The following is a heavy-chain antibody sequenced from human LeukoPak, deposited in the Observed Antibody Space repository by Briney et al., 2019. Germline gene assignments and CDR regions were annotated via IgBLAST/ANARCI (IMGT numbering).Heavy chain of an antibody. D-gene: IGHD6-13*01. Sequence: PSETRSLTCAVYGGSFSGYYWSWIRQPPGKGLEWIGEINHSGSTNYNPSLKSRVTISVDTSKNQFSLKLSSVTAADTAVYYCARDSSSWFDYWGQGTLVTVSS. CDR2: INHSGST. CDR1: GGSFSGYY. CDR3: ARDSSSWFDY. J-gene: IGHJ4*02. V-gene: IGHV4-34*01.